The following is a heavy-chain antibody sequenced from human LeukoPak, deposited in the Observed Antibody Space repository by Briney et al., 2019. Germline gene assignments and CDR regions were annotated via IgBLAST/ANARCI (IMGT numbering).Heavy chain of an antibody. CDR2: ITSDGSST. CDR1: GFTFSSYA. Sequence: GGPLRLSCAASGFTFSSYAMSWVRQGPGKGLEWVSRITSDGSSTIYADSVKGRFTISRDNAKSTVYLQMNSLRAEDTAVYFCARDRYYIFDYWGQGAPVTVSS. J-gene: IGHJ4*02. CDR3: ARDRYYIFDY. D-gene: IGHD3-10*01. V-gene: IGHV3-74*01.